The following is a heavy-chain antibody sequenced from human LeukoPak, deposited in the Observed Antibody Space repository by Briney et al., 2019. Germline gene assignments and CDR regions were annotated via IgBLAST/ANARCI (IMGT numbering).Heavy chain of an antibody. CDR1: GGTFSSYA. CDR2: IIPIFGTA. CDR3: ARGDHYHYVWGSYRPRYFDY. D-gene: IGHD3-16*02. J-gene: IGHJ4*02. Sequence: SVKVSCKASGGTFSSYAISWVRQAPGQGLEWMGGIIPIFGTANYAQKFQGRVTITADESTSTAYMELSSLRSEDTAVYYCARGDHYHYVWGSYRPRYFDYWGQGTLVTVSS. V-gene: IGHV1-69*13.